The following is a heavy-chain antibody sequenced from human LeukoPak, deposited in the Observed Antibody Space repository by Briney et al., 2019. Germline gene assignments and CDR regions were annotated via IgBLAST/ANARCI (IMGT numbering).Heavy chain of an antibody. CDR1: GFSFSGHW. V-gene: IGHV3-74*01. CDR2: INSDGSST. CDR3: ARDPWRAYCGGDCYPR. D-gene: IGHD2-21*02. J-gene: IGHJ4*02. Sequence: GGSLRLSCTASGFSFSGHWMHWARQLPGKGLVWVSRINSDGSSTSYADSVKGRFTISRDNAKNTLYLQMNSLRAEDTAVYYCARDPWRAYCGGDCYPRWGQGTLVTVSS.